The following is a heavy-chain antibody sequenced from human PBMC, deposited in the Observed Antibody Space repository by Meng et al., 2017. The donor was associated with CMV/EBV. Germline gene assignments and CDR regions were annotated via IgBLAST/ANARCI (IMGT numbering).Heavy chain of an antibody. CDR2: IRYDGNNK. CDR3: AKDRGIQLWSYYFDY. D-gene: IGHD5-18*01. Sequence: GESLKISCAASGFTFSSYGMHWVRQAPGKGLEWVAFIRYDGNNKYYADSVKGRFTISRDNSKNTLYLQMNSLRAEDTAVYYCAKDRGIQLWSYYFDYWGQGTLVTVSS. J-gene: IGHJ4*02. V-gene: IGHV3-30*02. CDR1: GFTFSSYG.